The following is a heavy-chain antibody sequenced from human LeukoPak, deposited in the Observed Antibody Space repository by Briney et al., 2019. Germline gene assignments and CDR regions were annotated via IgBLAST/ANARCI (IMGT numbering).Heavy chain of an antibody. Sequence: GGSLRLSCAASGFTFSSFWMSWVRQAPGKGLEWVANIKQDGSEKHYVDSVMGRFTIARDNAKNSLYLQMNSLRAEDTAVYYCARSPGSGWAPLDYWGQGTLVTVSS. CDR3: ARSPGSGWAPLDY. V-gene: IGHV3-7*05. J-gene: IGHJ4*02. D-gene: IGHD6-19*01. CDR1: GFTFSSFW. CDR2: IKQDGSEK.